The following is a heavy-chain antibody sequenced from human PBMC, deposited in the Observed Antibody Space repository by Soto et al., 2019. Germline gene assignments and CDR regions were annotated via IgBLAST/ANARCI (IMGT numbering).Heavy chain of an antibody. V-gene: IGHV3-7*01. CDR1: GFTFSSYW. CDR2: IKQDGSEK. J-gene: IGHJ5*01. CDR3: SRSIAARLNWFSS. Sequence: GGSLRLSCAASGFTFSSYWMSWVRQAPGKGLEWVANIKQDGSEKYYVDSVKGRFTISRDNAKNSLYLQMNSLRAEDTAVYYFSRSIAARLNWFSSWGKGSLVPVSS. D-gene: IGHD6-6*01.